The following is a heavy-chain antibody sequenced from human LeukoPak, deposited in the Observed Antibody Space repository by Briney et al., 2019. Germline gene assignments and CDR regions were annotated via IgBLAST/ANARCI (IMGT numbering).Heavy chain of an antibody. CDR1: GFTFSSYS. D-gene: IGHD6-19*01. V-gene: IGHV3-21*01. J-gene: IGHJ5*02. Sequence: PGGSLRLSCAASGFTFSSYSTNWVRHAPGKGLEWVSSISSSIGEIYYADSVKSRFTISRDNATNSLYLQRYSLRAESTAVYYCARDLEQWLNNWFDPWGEGTLVSVSS. CDR3: ARDLEQWLNNWFDP. CDR2: ISSSIGEI.